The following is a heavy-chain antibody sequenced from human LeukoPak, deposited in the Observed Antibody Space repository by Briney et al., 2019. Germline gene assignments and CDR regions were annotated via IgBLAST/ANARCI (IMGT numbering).Heavy chain of an antibody. V-gene: IGHV3-23*01. D-gene: IGHD3-22*01. J-gene: IGHJ4*02. CDR3: AKGSLRSPYYYDSSGSPFDY. CDR1: GFTFSSYA. Sequence: GGSLRLSCAASGFTFSSYAMSWVRQAPGKGLEWVSAISGSGGSTYYADSVKGRFTISRDNSNNTQYLQMNSLRAEDTAVYYCAKGSLRSPYYYDSSGSPFDYWGQGTLVTVSS. CDR2: ISGSGGST.